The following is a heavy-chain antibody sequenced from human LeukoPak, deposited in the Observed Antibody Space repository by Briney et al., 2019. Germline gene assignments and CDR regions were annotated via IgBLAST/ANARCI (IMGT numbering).Heavy chain of an antibody. CDR1: GYTFTGYY. CDR3: ARGHRRPINYYGSGGRGGFDP. J-gene: IGHJ5*02. CDR2: INPNSGGT. Sequence: GASVKVSCKASGYTFTGYYMHWVRQAPGQGLEWMGWINPNSGGTNYAQKFQGRVTMTRDTSISTAYMELSRLRSDDTAVYYCARGHRRPINYYGSGGRGGFDPWGQGTLVTVSS. V-gene: IGHV1-2*02. D-gene: IGHD3-10*01.